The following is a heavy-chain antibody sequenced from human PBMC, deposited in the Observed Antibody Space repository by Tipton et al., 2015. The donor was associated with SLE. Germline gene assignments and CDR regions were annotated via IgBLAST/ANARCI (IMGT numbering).Heavy chain of an antibody. CDR3: ARDNRYNWNDGYFDY. D-gene: IGHD1-20*01. V-gene: IGHV1-69*09. CDR1: GGTFSSYT. J-gene: IGHJ4*02. Sequence: QLVQSGAEVKKPESSVKVSCKASGGTFSSYTITWVRQAPRQGLEWMGRIIPILGIANYAQKFQGRVTITADKSTSTAYMDLSSLRSEDTAVYYCARDNRYNWNDGYFDYWGQGTLVTVSS. CDR2: IIPILGIA.